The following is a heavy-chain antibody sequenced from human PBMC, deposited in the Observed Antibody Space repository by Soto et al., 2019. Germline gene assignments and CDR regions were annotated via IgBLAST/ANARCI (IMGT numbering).Heavy chain of an antibody. CDR2: ISYDSSNK. CDR1: GFTFSYG. D-gene: IGHD2-15*01. CDR3: AKLVIGYCSGNTCDDY. V-gene: IGHV3-30*18. J-gene: IGHJ4*02. Sequence: VQLLESGGGLIQPGGSLRLSCAASGFTFSYGIHWLRQAPGKGLEWVAYISYDSSNKFYGDSVKGRFTISRDNSKNTQFLQMKSVRAEDTAVYYCAKLVIGYCSGNTCDDYWGQGTLVAVSS.